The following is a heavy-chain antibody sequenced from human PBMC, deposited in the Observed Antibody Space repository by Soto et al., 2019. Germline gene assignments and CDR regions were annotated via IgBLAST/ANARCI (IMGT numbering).Heavy chain of an antibody. CDR2: INHSGST. V-gene: IGHV4-34*01. D-gene: IGHD6-13*01. CDR1: GGSFSGYY. J-gene: IGHJ5*02. CDR3: ARVFIAAAGTQDWSDP. Sequence: SETLSLTCAVYGGSFSGYYWSWIRQPPGKGLEWIGEINHSGSTNYNPSLKSRVTISVDTSKNQFSLKLSSVTAADTTVYYCARVFIAAAGTQDWSDPWGQGTLVTVSS.